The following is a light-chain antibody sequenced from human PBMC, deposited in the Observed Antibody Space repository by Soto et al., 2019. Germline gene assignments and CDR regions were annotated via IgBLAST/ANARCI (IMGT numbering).Light chain of an antibody. V-gene: IGLV2-14*03. J-gene: IGLJ1*01. CDR1: SSDVGANIF. CDR2: DVS. Sequence: QSALTQPASVSGSPGQSITISCTGTSSDVGANIFVSWYQQHPGKAPKLLIYDVSSRPSGLSNRFSGSKSGNTASLIISGLQAEDEADYYCASYTNSITYVFGSGTKVTVL. CDR3: ASYTNSITYV.